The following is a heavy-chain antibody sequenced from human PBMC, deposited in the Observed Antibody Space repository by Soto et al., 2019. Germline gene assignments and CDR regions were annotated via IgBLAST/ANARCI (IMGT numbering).Heavy chain of an antibody. CDR3: ARRGSGSDYDY. CDR1: GFTFSSYA. J-gene: IGHJ4*02. Sequence: EVQLLESGGGLVQPGGSLRLSCAASGFTFSSYAMRWVRQAPVKGLEWVSAISGSGGSTYYADSVTGRFTISRDNSKNTLYLQMNSLRAEDTSVYYCARRGSGSDYDYWGQGTLVTVSS. D-gene: IGHD1-26*01. CDR2: ISGSGGST. V-gene: IGHV3-23*01.